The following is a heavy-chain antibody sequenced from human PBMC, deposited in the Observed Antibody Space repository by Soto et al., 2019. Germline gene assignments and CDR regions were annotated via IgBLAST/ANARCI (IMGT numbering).Heavy chain of an antibody. CDR1: GLTFSTYG. J-gene: IGHJ6*02. CDR2: INSGGEYF. V-gene: IGHV3-21*01. Sequence: EVQLVESGGGLVKPGGSLRLSCAASGLTFSTYGMNWVRQAPGRGLEWVSSINSGGEYFDYAGSVKGRLTISRDHAKNSLSLQLVTLTADFPAGCYFARGAVAGAVGGVWGQGTTVTVSS. CDR3: ARGAVAGAVGGV. D-gene: IGHD6-19*01.